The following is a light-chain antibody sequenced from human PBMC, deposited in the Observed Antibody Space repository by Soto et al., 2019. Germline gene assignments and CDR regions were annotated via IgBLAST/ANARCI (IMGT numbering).Light chain of an antibody. V-gene: IGKV3-20*01. CDR3: QHYGNSPMYT. CDR1: QSVSSSD. CDR2: GAS. Sequence: EIVLTQSPGTLSLYPGERATLSCRASQSVSSSDLAWYQQKPGQAPRLLIYGASSRATGIPDRFSGSGSGTDFTLTITRLQPEDFAVYYCQHYGNSPMYTFGQGTKLDIK. J-gene: IGKJ2*01.